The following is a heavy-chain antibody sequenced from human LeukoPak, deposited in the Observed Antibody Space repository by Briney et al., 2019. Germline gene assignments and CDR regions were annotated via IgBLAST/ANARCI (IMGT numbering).Heavy chain of an antibody. J-gene: IGHJ5*02. CDR1: GGSFSGYY. Sequence: SETLSLTCAVYGGSFSGYYWSWIRQPPGKGLEWIGEINHSGSTNYNPSLKSRVTISVDTSKNQFSLKLSSVTAADTAVYYCARAGRRGYCSSTSCYAPARAGLQNWFDPWGQGTLVTVSS. V-gene: IGHV4-34*01. D-gene: IGHD2-2*01. CDR2: INHSGST. CDR3: ARAGRRGYCSSTSCYAPARAGLQNWFDP.